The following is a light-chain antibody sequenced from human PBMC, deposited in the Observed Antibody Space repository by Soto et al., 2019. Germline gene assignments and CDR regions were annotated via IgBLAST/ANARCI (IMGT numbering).Light chain of an antibody. CDR1: QSVSSNY. CDR2: GAS. Sequence: EIVMTQSPATLSVSPGERATLSCMTSQSVSSNYLAWCQQKPGQAPRLLIYGASSRATGIPDRFSGSGSGTDFTLTISRLEPEDFAVYYCQQYNNWPPITFGQGTRLEIK. V-gene: IGKV3-20*01. CDR3: QQYNNWPPIT. J-gene: IGKJ5*01.